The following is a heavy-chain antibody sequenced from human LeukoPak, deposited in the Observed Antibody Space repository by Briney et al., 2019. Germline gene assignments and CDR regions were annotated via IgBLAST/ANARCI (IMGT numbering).Heavy chain of an antibody. CDR2: TNPNSGGT. V-gene: IGHV1-2*06. J-gene: IGHJ4*02. CDR1: GYTFTGYY. Sequence: VASVKVSCKASGYTFTGYYMHWVRQAPGQGLEWMGRTNPNSGGTNYAQKFQGRVTMTRDTSISTAYMELSRLRSDDTAVYYCARDLKFGGVIVPPGYWGQGTLVTVSP. CDR3: ARDLKFGGVIVPPGY. D-gene: IGHD3-16*02.